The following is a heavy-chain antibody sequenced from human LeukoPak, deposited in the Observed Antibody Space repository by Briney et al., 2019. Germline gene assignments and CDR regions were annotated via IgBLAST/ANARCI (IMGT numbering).Heavy chain of an antibody. Sequence: ASVKVSCKASGYTFATYGFSWVRQAPGQGLEWMGWISAYNGHRTYAQNFQGRVPMTTDSSTNTAYMELRSLRPDDTAVYYCARDQGGGNCDFWGQGSLVTVSS. D-gene: IGHD2-21*01. CDR3: ARDQGGGNCDF. CDR1: GYTFATYG. J-gene: IGHJ4*02. V-gene: IGHV1-18*01. CDR2: ISAYNGHR.